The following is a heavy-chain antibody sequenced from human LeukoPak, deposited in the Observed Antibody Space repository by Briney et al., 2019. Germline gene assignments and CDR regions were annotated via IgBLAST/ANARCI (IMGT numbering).Heavy chain of an antibody. CDR2: IKLFNSNT. CDR3: ASINDPPLAFDI. D-gene: IGHD1-1*01. V-gene: IGHV1-45*02. Sequence: SVTVSCKSSGYSFTYRYLHWVRQAPGQALEWVGCIKLFNSNTTYAQKFQDRVTITRDRSMSTAYMDRSSLISEDTAMYYSASINDPPLAFDIWGQGTMVTVSS. J-gene: IGHJ3*02. CDR1: GYSFTYRY.